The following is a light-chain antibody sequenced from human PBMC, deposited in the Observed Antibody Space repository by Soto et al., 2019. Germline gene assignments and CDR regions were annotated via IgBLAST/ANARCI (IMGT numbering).Light chain of an antibody. J-gene: IGKJ1*01. V-gene: IGKV2-28*01. Sequence: EIVVTQSPLSLPVTPGEPASISCKSSQSLLHSNGNTYLDWYLQKPGQSPQLLIYLGSNRASGVPDRFSGSGSGTDFTLNSSRVEAEDVGVYYCMQALHARTFGQGTKVEIK. CDR1: QSLLHSNGNTY. CDR2: LGS. CDR3: MQALHART.